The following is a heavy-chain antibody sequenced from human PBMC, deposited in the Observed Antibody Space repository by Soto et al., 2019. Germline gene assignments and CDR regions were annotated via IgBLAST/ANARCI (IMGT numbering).Heavy chain of an antibody. J-gene: IGHJ4*01. CDR2: INPSGGST. CDR3: ASWGGDCSSTSCYHFDY. Sequence: ALVKFSCKASGYSFTSYYMHWVRQAPGQGLEWMGIINPSGGSTSYAQKFQGRVTMTRDTSTSTVYMELSSLRSEDTAVYYCASWGGDCSSTSCYHFDYWGHGTLVTVSS. CDR1: GYSFTSYY. V-gene: IGHV1-46*03. D-gene: IGHD2-2*01.